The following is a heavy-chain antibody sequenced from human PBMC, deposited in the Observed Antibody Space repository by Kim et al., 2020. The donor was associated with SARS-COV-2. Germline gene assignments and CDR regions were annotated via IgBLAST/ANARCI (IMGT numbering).Heavy chain of an antibody. D-gene: IGHD5-12*01. V-gene: IGHV3-48*02. CDR2: ISSSSRTK. CDR1: GFTFSSYS. J-gene: IGHJ6*03. CDR3: ARDEREYIGYDYYYYYYMDV. Sequence: GGSLRLSCAASGFTFSSYSMNWVRQAPGKGLEWVAYISSSSRTKYYADSVKGRLTISRDNGKNSLHLQMNNLRDEDTAIYYCARDEREYIGYDYYYYYYMDVWGKGTTVTVAS.